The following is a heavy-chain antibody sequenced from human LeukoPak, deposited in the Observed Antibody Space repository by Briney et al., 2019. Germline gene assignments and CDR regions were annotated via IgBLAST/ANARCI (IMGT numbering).Heavy chain of an antibody. V-gene: IGHV3-21*04. CDR1: GFTFSSYI. Sequence: GGSLRLSCAASGFTFSSYIMNWVRQAPGKGLEWVSSISSSSNYIYYADSVKGRFTISRDNSKNTLYLQMNSLRAEDTAVYYCAKYHPQLATWGQGTLVTVSS. J-gene: IGHJ5*02. CDR3: AKYHPQLAT. D-gene: IGHD6-13*01. CDR2: ISSSSNYI.